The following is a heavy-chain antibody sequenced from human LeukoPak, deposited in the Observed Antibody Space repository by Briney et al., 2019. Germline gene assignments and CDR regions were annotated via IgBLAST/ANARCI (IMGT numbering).Heavy chain of an antibody. V-gene: IGHV3-30-3*01. J-gene: IGHJ5*02. CDR1: GFTFSSYA. CDR2: ISYDGSNK. CDR3: ASTGREGWFDP. Sequence: GGSLRLSCAASGFTFSSYAMHWVRQAPGKGLEWVAVISYDGSNKYYADSVKGRFTISRDNSKNTLYLQMNSLRAEDTAVYYCASTGREGWFDPWGQGTLVTVSS. D-gene: IGHD1-14*01.